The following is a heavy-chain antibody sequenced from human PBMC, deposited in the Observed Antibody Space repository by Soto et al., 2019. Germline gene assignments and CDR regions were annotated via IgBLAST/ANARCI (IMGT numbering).Heavy chain of an antibody. V-gene: IGHV3-23*01. Sequence: EVQLLESGGDSVQPGVSLRLSCAASGFSFSSYAMSWVRQAPGKGLEWVSVISGDTDVTYYADSVKGRFTISRDNSRNTLYLQMNSLRVDDTAVYYCAKDRMYHGNINLDPFDYWGQGTLVTVAS. CDR2: ISGDTDVT. CDR3: AKDRMYHGNINLDPFDY. J-gene: IGHJ4*02. CDR1: GFSFSSYA. D-gene: IGHD1-20*01.